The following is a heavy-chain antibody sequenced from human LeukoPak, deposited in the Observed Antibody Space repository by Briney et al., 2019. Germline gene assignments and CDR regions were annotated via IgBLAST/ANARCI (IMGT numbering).Heavy chain of an antibody. J-gene: IGHJ6*02. CDR2: IYYSGST. V-gene: IGHV4-59*08. CDR3: ARHLAEGSYYYGMDV. Sequence: SETLSLTCTVSGGSISSYYWSWIRQPPGKGLEWIGYIYYSGSTNYNPSLKSRVTISVDTSKNQFSLKLSSVTAADTAVYYCARHLAEGSYYYGMDVWGQGTTVTVSS. CDR1: GGSISSYY. D-gene: IGHD3-10*01.